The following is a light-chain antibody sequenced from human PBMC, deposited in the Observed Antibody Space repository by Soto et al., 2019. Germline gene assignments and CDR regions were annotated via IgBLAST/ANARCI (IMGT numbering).Light chain of an antibody. V-gene: IGKV1-5*01. CDR3: QQYYRSSIT. CDR2: DAS. Sequence: DIRTTQSPSTLSACVGDRVTITCRASQSISSWLAWYQQKPGKAPKFLIYDASTLERGVPSRFSGTGSGTEFTLTISSLQPDDFATYYCQQYYRSSITFGQGTRLEI. CDR1: QSISSW. J-gene: IGKJ5*01.